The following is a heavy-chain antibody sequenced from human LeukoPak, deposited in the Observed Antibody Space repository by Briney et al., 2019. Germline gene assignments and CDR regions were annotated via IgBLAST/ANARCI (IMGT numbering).Heavy chain of an antibody. CDR1: GFTFSSYA. CDR2: ISYDGSSK. Sequence: GGSLRLSCAASGFTFSSYAMHWVRQAPGKGLEWVAVISYDGSSKYYADSVKGRFTISRDNSKNTLYLQMNSLRAEDTAVYYCAREEYYDFWSGYQRYFDYWGQGTLVTVSS. J-gene: IGHJ4*02. V-gene: IGHV3-30-3*01. CDR3: AREEYYDFWSGYQRYFDY. D-gene: IGHD3-3*01.